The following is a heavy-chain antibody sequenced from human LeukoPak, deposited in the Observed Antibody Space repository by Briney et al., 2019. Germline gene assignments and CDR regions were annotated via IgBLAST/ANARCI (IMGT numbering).Heavy chain of an antibody. Sequence: SETLSLTCTVSGGSISSYYWNWIRQPPGKGLEWIGYIYYSGSTNYNPSLKSRVTISVDTSKNQFSLKLSSVTAADTAVYYCASCIVGTSAGYFDYWGQGTLVTVFS. J-gene: IGHJ4*02. CDR2: IYYSGST. V-gene: IGHV4-59*12. CDR3: ASCIVGTSAGYFDY. D-gene: IGHD1-26*01. CDR1: GGSISSYY.